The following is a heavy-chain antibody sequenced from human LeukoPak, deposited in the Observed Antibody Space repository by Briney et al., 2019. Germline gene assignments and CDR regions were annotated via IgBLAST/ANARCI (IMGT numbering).Heavy chain of an antibody. CDR2: ISYSGST. D-gene: IGHD2-15*01. CDR3: ARTYCSGGSCHFDY. J-gene: IGHJ4*02. Sequence: SETLSLTCTVSGGSISSYYWSWIRQPPGKGLEWIGYISYSGSTDSNPSLKSRVTISVDTSKNQISLKLSSVTAADTAVYYCARTYCSGGSCHFDYWGQGTLVTVSS. V-gene: IGHV4-59*08. CDR1: GGSISSYY.